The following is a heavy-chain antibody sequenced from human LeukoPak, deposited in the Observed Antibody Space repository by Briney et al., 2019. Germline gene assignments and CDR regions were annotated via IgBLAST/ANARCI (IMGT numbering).Heavy chain of an antibody. V-gene: IGHV1-2*02. CDR2: INPNSGGA. CDR3: ARSRRIVGVTTFQYYFDY. D-gene: IGHD1-26*01. CDR1: GYTFTSYY. Sequence: ASVKVSCKASGYTFTSYYMHWVRQASGQGLEWMGWINPNSGGANYAQKFQGRVTMTRDTSISTAYMELSRLTSDDTAVYYCARSRRIVGVTTFQYYFDYWGQGTLVTVSS. J-gene: IGHJ4*02.